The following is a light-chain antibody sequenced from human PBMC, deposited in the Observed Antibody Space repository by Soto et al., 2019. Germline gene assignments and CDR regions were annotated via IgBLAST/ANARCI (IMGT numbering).Light chain of an antibody. J-gene: IGKJ5*01. V-gene: IGKV3-20*01. CDR1: QSVSNNY. CDR3: QQYGSSLIT. CDR2: GAS. Sequence: EIVLTQSPGTLSLSPGERATLYCRASQSVSNNYLAWYQQKPGQAPRLLIYGASNRATGIPDRFSGSGSGTDFTLTISRLEPEDFAVYYCQQYGSSLITFGQGTRLEIK.